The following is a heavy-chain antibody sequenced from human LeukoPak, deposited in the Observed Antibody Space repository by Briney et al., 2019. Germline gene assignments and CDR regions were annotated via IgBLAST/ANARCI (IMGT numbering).Heavy chain of an antibody. Sequence: GGSLRLSCAASGFTFSSYGMHWVRQAPGKGLEWVAFIRYDGSNKYYADSVKGRFTISRDNSKNTLYLQMNSLRAEDTAVYYCAKDLESYRYDSHPSMDVWGKGTTVTISS. CDR3: AKDLESYRYDSHPSMDV. CDR2: IRYDGSNK. D-gene: IGHD3-16*01. V-gene: IGHV3-30*02. CDR1: GFTFSSYG. J-gene: IGHJ6*03.